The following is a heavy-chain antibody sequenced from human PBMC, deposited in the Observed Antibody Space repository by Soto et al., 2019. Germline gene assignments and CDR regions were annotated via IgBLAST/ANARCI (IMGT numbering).Heavy chain of an antibody. CDR1: GFTFSSYG. D-gene: IGHD1-1*01. V-gene: IGHV3-30*18. CDR3: AKDLRTVTTGTTPRYYYYYGMDV. CDR2: ISYDGSNK. Sequence: GGSLRLSCAASGFTFSSYGMHWVRQAPGKGLEWVAVISYDGSNKYYADSVKGRFTISRDNSKNTLYLQMNSLRAEDTAVYYCAKDLRTVTTGTTPRYYYYYGMDVWGQGTTVTVS. J-gene: IGHJ6*02.